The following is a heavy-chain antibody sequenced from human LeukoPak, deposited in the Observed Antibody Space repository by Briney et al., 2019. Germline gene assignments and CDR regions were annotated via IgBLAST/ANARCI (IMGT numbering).Heavy chain of an antibody. Sequence: PSETLSLTCTVAGGSLSSSGYYWGWIRQPPGKGLEWIGSIYDSGSTYFNPSLKSRATISVDTSKNQFSLKLSSVTAADTAVYYCARGGYTYGPQGFDYWGQGTLVTVSS. CDR2: IYDSGST. D-gene: IGHD5-18*01. CDR3: ARGGYTYGPQGFDY. J-gene: IGHJ4*02. CDR1: GGSLSSSGYY. V-gene: IGHV4-39*07.